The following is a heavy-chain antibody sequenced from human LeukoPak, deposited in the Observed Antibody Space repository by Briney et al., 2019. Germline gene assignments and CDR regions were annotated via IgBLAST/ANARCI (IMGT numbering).Heavy chain of an antibody. V-gene: IGHV4-34*01. CDR3: ARLVPPDIVVVPAAIAWFDP. J-gene: IGHJ5*02. CDR1: GGSFSGYY. CDR2: INHSGST. D-gene: IGHD2-2*01. Sequence: SETLSLTCAVYGGSFSGYYWSWIRQPPGKGLEWIGEINHSGSTNYNPSLKSRVTISVDTSKNQFSLKLSSVTAADTAVYYCARLVPPDIVVVPAAIAWFDPWGQGTLVTVSS.